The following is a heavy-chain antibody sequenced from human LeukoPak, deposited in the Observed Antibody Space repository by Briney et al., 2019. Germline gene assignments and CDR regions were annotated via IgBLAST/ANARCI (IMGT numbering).Heavy chain of an antibody. J-gene: IGHJ3*02. D-gene: IGHD3-22*01. V-gene: IGHV4-34*01. Sequence: SETLSLTCAVYGGSFSGYYWGWIRQPPGKGLEWIGEINHSGSTNYNPSLKSRVTISVDTSKNQFSLKLSSVTAADTAVYYCARGRSGRYYDSSGYYAFDIWGQGTMVTVSS. CDR2: INHSGST. CDR3: ARGRSGRYYDSSGYYAFDI. CDR1: GGSFSGYY.